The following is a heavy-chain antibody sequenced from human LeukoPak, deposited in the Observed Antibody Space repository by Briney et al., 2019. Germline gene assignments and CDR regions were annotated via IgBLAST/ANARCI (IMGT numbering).Heavy chain of an antibody. CDR3: ARDRDAFVFFDY. CDR1: GGSISSYY. CDR2: IYSSGST. Sequence: SETLSLTCTVSGGSISSYYWSWVRQPPGKGLEWVGYIYSSGSTNYNPSLKSRVTISVDTSKNQFSLKLSSVTAADTAVYYCARDRDAFVFFDYWGQGTLVTVSS. D-gene: IGHD3-16*01. J-gene: IGHJ4*02. V-gene: IGHV4-59*01.